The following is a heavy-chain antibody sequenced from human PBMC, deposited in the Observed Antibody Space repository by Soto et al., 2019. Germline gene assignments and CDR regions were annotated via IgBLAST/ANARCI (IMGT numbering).Heavy chain of an antibody. D-gene: IGHD2-8*01. J-gene: IGHJ4*02. V-gene: IGHV1-46*01. CDR3: ARDGANLFPCTHSTSSPLDY. Sequence: AAVKVCYEGCGCRFPSYYMNWVRQAPGQGLEWMGIINPSGGSTSYAQKFQGRVTMTRDTSTSTVYMELSSLRSEDTAVYYCARDGANLFPCTHSTSSPLDYWGQGTLVPVSS. CDR1: GCRFPSYY. CDR2: INPSGGST.